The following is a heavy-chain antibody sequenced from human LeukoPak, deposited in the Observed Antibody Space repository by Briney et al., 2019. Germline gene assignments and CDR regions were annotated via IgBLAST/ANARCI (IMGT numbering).Heavy chain of an antibody. CDR1: GYTFTSYY. CDR2: INPSGGST. V-gene: IGHV1-46*03. CDR3: AIQGLLGAKNPDRRYCSSTSCYRGPYYYYYYMDV. J-gene: IGHJ6*03. D-gene: IGHD2-2*02. Sequence: ASVKVSCKASGYTFTSYYMHWVRQAPGQGLEWMGIINPSGGSTSYARKFQGRVTMTRDTSTSTVYMELSSLRSEDTAVYYCAIQGLLGAKNPDRRYCSSTSCYRGPYYYYYYMDVWGKGTTVTVSS.